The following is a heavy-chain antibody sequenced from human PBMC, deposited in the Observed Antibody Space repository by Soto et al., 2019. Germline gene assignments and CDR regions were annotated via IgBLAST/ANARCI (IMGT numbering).Heavy chain of an antibody. CDR2: VHSTGST. CDR1: GVSITGYH. V-gene: IGHV4-59*08. D-gene: IGHD4-17*01. J-gene: IGHJ6*03. Sequence: PSETLSLTCTVSGVSITGYHWTWIRQPTGKGLEWIGYVHSTGSTNYNPSLSSRVAISTDTSKNQFSLQLTSVTAADTAMYYCARGLTDGNYMSIYYYYYMNVWGKGTTVTVSS. CDR3: ARGLTDGNYMSIYYYYYMNV.